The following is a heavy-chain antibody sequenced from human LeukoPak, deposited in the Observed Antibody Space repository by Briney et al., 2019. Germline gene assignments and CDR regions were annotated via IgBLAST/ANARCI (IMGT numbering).Heavy chain of an antibody. J-gene: IGHJ4*02. CDR1: GFSFDEYT. CDR3: AKDSKGDRYDFWSGHPLDD. V-gene: IGHV3-43*01. CDR2: IRWDGVTT. D-gene: IGHD3-3*01. Sequence: GGSLRLSCVVSGFSFDEYTMHWVRQGPGKGLEWVSLIRWDGVTTYYADSVKGRFTISKDNNKKSLYLQMNNLRIEDTALYYCAKDSKGDRYDFWSGHPLDDWAQGTLVTVSS.